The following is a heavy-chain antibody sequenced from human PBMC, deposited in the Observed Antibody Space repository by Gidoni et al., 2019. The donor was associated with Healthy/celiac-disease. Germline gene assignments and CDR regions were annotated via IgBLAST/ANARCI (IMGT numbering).Heavy chain of an antibody. CDR3: ARDFALYCTNGVCYSYYYYGMDA. V-gene: IGHV3-30-3*01. Sequence: QVQLVESGGGVVQPGRSLRLSCAASGFTFSSYAMHWVRQAPGKGLEWVAVISYDGSNKYYADSVKGRFTISRDNSKNTLYLQMNSLRAEDTAVYYCARDFALYCTNGVCYSYYYYGMDAWGQGTTVTVSS. J-gene: IGHJ6*02. CDR2: ISYDGSNK. D-gene: IGHD2-8*01. CDR1: GFTFSSYA.